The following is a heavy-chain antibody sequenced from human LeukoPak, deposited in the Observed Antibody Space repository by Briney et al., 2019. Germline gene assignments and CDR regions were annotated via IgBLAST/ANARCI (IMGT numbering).Heavy chain of an antibody. CDR1: GGSISSSSYY. CDR2: IYYSGST. V-gene: IGHV4-39*07. D-gene: IGHD3-9*01. Sequence: PSETLSLTCTVSGGSISSSSYYWGWIRQPPGKGLEWIGSIYYSGSTYYNPSLKSRVTISVDTSKNQFSLKLSSVTAADTAVYYCARVDFVILTGYSSWFDPWGQGTLVTVSS. CDR3: ARVDFVILTGYSSWFDP. J-gene: IGHJ5*02.